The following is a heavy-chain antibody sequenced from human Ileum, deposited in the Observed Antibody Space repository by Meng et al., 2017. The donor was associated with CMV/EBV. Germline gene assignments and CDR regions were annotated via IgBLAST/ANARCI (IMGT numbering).Heavy chain of an antibody. D-gene: IGHD1-26*01. J-gene: IGHJ4*02. CDR3: AREGWELLGSVDY. CDR2: INSDGSST. V-gene: IGHV3-74*01. CDR1: GCTCRSYW. Sequence: CGAYGCTCRSYWVHWVRQAPGKGLVWVSRINSDGSSTSYADSVKGRFTISRDNAKNTLYLQMNSLRAEDTAVYYCAREGWELLGSVDYWGQGTLVTVSS.